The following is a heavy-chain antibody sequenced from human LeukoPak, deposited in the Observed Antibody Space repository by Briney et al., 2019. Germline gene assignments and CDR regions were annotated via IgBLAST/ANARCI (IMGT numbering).Heavy chain of an antibody. CDR2: IYWNDDK. Sequence: SGPTLVKPRQTLTLTCTFSEFSLSTSGVGVGWIRQPQGKGLEWLTLIYWNDDKRYSPSLKSRLTFNNDTSKIQVVLKMTSMDHVDTATYYCALYASSYGFRVNFDYWGQGTLVTVSS. J-gene: IGHJ4*02. D-gene: IGHD5-18*01. CDR1: EFSLSTSGVG. CDR3: ALYASSYGFRVNFDY. V-gene: IGHV2-5*01.